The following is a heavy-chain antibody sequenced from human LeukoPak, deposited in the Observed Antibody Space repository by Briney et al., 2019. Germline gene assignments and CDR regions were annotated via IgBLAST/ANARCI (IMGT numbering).Heavy chain of an antibody. CDR1: NFTFGSYG. V-gene: IGHV3-23*01. J-gene: IGHJ4*02. CDR3: AKERNIVVVPAAEIDY. D-gene: IGHD2-2*01. Sequence: QAGGSLRLSCAASNFTFGSYGMNWVRHVPGKGLEWVSAISGSGGSTYYADSVKGRFTISRDNSKNTLYLQMNSLRAEDTAVYYCAKERNIVVVPAAEIDYWGQGTLVTVSS. CDR2: ISGSGGST.